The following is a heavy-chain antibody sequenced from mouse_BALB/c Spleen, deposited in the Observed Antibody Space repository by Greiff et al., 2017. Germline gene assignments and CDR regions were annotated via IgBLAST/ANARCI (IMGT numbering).Heavy chain of an antibody. V-gene: IGHV5-12-2*01. D-gene: IGHD1-1*01. CDR1: GFTFSSYT. J-gene: IGHJ4*01. Sequence: DVKLVESGGGLVQPGGSLKLSCAASGFTFSSYTMSWVRQTPEKRLEWVAYISNGGGSTYYPDTVKGRFTISRDNAKNTLYLQMSSLKSEDTAMYYCARRTTGRDYYAMDYWGQGTSVTVSS. CDR2: ISNGGGST. CDR3: ARRTTGRDYYAMDY.